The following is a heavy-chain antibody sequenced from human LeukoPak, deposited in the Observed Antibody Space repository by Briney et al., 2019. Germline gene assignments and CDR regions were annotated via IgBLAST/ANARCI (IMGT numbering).Heavy chain of an antibody. J-gene: IGHJ3*02. Sequence: GGSLRLSCAASGFTVDSNYLSWVRQAPGKGLEWVSTIYTGGNTYYAASVKGRFTISRDFSKNTVFLHMNSLRPEDTAVYYCAKDSWFRNGIYDPFDIWGQGTMVTVSS. CDR1: GFTVDSNY. CDR3: AKDSWFRNGIYDPFDI. D-gene: IGHD3-10*01. V-gene: IGHV3-53*01. CDR2: IYTGGNT.